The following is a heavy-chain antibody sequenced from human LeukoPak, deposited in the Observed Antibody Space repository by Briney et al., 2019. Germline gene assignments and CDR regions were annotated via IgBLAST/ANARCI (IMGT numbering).Heavy chain of an antibody. CDR2: ISKNGNTI. J-gene: IGHJ5*02. D-gene: IGHD3-22*01. Sequence: GGSLRLSCAASGFTFSDYSMNWVRQAPGKGLEWVSYISKNGNTIYYADSVKGRFTISRDNAKKSLYLQMNNLRAEDTAVYYCARRDCDSIKCRGSNWFDPWGQGTLVSVSS. V-gene: IGHV3-48*01. CDR1: GFTFSDYS. CDR3: ARRDCDSIKCRGSNWFDP.